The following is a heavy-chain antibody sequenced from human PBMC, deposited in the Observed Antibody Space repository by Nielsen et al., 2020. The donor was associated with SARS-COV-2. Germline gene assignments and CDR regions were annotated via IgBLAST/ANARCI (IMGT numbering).Heavy chain of an antibody. Sequence: SVKVSCKASGGTFSSYAISWVRQAPGQGLEWMGGIIPIFGTANYAQEFQGRVTITADESTSTAYMELSSLRSKDTAVYHCARDQSYVGNSLYYYYGMDVWGQGTTVTVSS. CDR3: ARDQSYVGNSLYYYYGMDV. V-gene: IGHV1-69*13. CDR2: IIPIFGTA. D-gene: IGHD4-23*01. J-gene: IGHJ6*02. CDR1: GGTFSSYA.